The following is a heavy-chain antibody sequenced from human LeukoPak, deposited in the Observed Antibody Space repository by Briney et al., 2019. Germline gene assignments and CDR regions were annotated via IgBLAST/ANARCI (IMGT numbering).Heavy chain of an antibody. V-gene: IGHV1-2*02. Sequence: GASVKVSCKASGYTFTNYYINLVRHAPGQGLEWLGWINPNSGDTNYAQKFQGRVTMTRDTSISTAYMDLSSLRSDDTAVYYCARETSLAYWGQGTLVTVSS. D-gene: IGHD3-3*02. CDR2: INPNSGDT. CDR3: ARETSLAY. CDR1: GYTFTNYY. J-gene: IGHJ4*02.